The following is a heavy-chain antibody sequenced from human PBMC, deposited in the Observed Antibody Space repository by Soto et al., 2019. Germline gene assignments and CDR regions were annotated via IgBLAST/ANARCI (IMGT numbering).Heavy chain of an antibody. CDR3: VRDADTTVHYSHFDL. Sequence: QVQLVESGGGVVQPGGSLRLSCAASGFTFSYYGFHWVRQAPGKGLEWVAVMHTGGNEKYYVDSVKGRFTVSRDDSRNMVYLEMSGLRAEDTAEYFCVRDADTTVHYSHFDLWGRGALVAVS. CDR1: GFTFSYYG. J-gene: IGHJ4*02. D-gene: IGHD4-4*01. V-gene: IGHV3-33*08. CDR2: MHTGGNEK.